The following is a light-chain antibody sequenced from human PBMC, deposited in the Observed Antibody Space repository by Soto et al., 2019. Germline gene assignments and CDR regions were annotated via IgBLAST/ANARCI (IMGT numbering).Light chain of an antibody. CDR3: QQYYNYPRT. J-gene: IGKJ1*01. V-gene: IGKV4-1*01. CDR2: WAS. CDR1: QSVFYSSNNRDY. Sequence: DIVMTQSPDSLAVSLGERATINCRSSQSVFYSSNNRDYLAWYQQKPGQSPKLLIYWASTRESGVPDRFSGSGSGTDFTLTIISLQAEDVALYYCQQYYNYPRTFGQGTKVEIK.